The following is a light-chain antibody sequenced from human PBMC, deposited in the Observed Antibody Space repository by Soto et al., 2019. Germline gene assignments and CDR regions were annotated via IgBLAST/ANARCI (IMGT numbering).Light chain of an antibody. V-gene: IGLV2-8*01. CDR3: SSYTSRSTPV. CDR2: EVS. J-gene: IGLJ2*01. CDR1: SSDVGGYNY. Sequence: QSALTQPPSASGSPGQSVTISCTGTSSDVGGYNYVSWYQQHPGKAPKVIINEVSRRPSGVPDRFSGSKSGNTASLTVSGLQADDEADYYCSSYTSRSTPVFGGGTKLTVL.